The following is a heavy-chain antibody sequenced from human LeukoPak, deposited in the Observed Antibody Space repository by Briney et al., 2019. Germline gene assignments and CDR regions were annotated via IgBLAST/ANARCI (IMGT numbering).Heavy chain of an antibody. D-gene: IGHD6-19*01. Sequence: SETLSLTCTVSGGSISSSSYYWSWIRQPPGKGLEWIGYIYYSGSTNYNPSLKSRVTISVDTSKNQFSLKVRSVTAADTAVYYCARLKWLVGSHYYYYMDVWGKGTTVIVSS. V-gene: IGHV4-61*01. J-gene: IGHJ6*03. CDR3: ARLKWLVGSHYYYYMDV. CDR1: GGSISSSSYY. CDR2: IYYSGST.